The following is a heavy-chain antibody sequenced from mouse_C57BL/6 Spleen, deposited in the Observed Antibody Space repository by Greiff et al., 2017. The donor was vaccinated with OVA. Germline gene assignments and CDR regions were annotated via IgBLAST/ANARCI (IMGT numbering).Heavy chain of an antibody. V-gene: IGHV1-72*01. D-gene: IGHD2-4*01. CDR2: IDPNSGGT. CDR3: ASIYYDYDEWYFDV. Sequence: QVQLKQPGAELVKPGASVKLSCKASGYTFTSYWMHWVKQRPGRGLEWIGRIDPNSGGTKYNEKFKSKATLTVDKPSSTAYMQLSSLTSEDSAVYYCASIYYDYDEWYFDVWGTGTTVTVSS. CDR1: GYTFTSYW. J-gene: IGHJ1*03.